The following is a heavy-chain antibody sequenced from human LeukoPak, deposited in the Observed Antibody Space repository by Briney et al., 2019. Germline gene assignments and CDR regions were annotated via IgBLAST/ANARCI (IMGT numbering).Heavy chain of an antibody. CDR2: ISYDGNNE. V-gene: IGHV3-30*01. CDR1: GFTFSRNV. CDR3: ARGGIPTGPYYYFYYMDV. J-gene: IGHJ6*03. D-gene: IGHD3-10*01. Sequence: GGSLRLSCAASGFTFSRNVMHWVRQAPGKGLEWVATISYDGNNEFYADSVKGRFTISRDNSRNTLYLQMNSLRGEDAAVYSCARGGIPTGPYYYFYYMDVWGKGTAVTVSS.